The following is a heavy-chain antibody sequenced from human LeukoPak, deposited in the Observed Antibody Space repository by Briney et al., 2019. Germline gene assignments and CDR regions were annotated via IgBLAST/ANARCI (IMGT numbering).Heavy chain of an antibody. CDR1: GFTFSSYG. D-gene: IGHD3-3*01. J-gene: IGHJ4*02. Sequence: GGSLRLSCAASGFTFSSYGMHWVRQAPGKGLEWVAVISYDGSNKYYADSVKGRFTISSDNSKNTLYLQMNSLRAEDTAVYYCAKLSLPYYDFWSLDYWGQGTLVTVSS. V-gene: IGHV3-30*18. CDR3: AKLSLPYYDFWSLDY. CDR2: ISYDGSNK.